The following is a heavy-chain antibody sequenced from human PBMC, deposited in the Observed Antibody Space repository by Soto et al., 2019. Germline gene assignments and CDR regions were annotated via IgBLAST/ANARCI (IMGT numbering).Heavy chain of an antibody. J-gene: IGHJ5*02. V-gene: IGHV3-23*01. D-gene: IGHD6-13*01. Sequence: GGSLRLSCAASGFTFSSYAMSWVRQAPGKGLEWVSAISGSGGSTYYADSVKGRFTISRDKSKNTLYLQMNSLIAEDRALYYWANLLISVGSRTRSSWYGDPIDQYEDPWGQGTLVTVSS. CDR2: ISGSGGST. CDR1: GFTFSSYA. CDR3: ANLLISVGSRTRSSWYGDPIDQYEDP.